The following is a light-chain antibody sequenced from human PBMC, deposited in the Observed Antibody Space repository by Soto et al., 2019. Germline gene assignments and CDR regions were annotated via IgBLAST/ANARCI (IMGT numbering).Light chain of an antibody. V-gene: IGKV1-39*01. Sequence: IQMTQSPSSMSASLEDRGIITCGASQSISNHLNWYQQKPGKAPKXLIFAASSLQSGVPSRFSGSRSGPDFTLTISSLQPEDFATYYCQQSYSSPPTFGQGTKVDIK. CDR2: AAS. CDR3: QQSYSSPPT. CDR1: QSISNH. J-gene: IGKJ1*01.